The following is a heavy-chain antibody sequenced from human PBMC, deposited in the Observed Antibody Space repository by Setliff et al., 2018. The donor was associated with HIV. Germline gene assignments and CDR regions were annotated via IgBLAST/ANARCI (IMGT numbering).Heavy chain of an antibody. D-gene: IGHD6-13*01. Sequence: SETLSLTCSVSGGSIGDNKYYWSWIRQPPGKGLEWTGSIYHTGKTYYNSALKNRLTISVDTSKNQFSLKLSSVTAADTAVYYCARGLYSSSWYGSYWFDPWGQGTLVTVSS. V-gene: IGHV4-39*07. CDR3: ARGLYSSSWYGSYWFDP. CDR1: GGSIGDNKYY. CDR2: IYHTGKT. J-gene: IGHJ5*02.